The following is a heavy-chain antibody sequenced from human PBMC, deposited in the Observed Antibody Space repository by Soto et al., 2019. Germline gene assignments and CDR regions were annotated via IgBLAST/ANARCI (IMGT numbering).Heavy chain of an antibody. D-gene: IGHD2-15*01. CDR1: GFTFSSYS. Sequence: GSLRLSCAASGFTFSSYSMNWVRQAPGKGLEWVSSISSSSSYIYYADSVKDRFTISRDNSKNTLYLQMDSLRAGDTALYYCARDDIGAPNAFDMWGQGTMVTVSS. CDR2: ISSSSSYI. V-gene: IGHV3-21*06. J-gene: IGHJ3*02. CDR3: ARDDIGAPNAFDM.